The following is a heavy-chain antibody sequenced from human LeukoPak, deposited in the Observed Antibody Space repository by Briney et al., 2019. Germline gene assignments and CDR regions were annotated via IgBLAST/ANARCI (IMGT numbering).Heavy chain of an antibody. CDR1: GFTFSSYW. D-gene: IGHD3-3*01. CDR2: IKEDGSEK. V-gene: IGHV3-7*01. CDR3: ARGSGWFDP. J-gene: IGHJ5*02. Sequence: GGSLRLSCAASGFTFSSYWMTWVRQAPGKGPEWVANIKEDGSEKDYEDAVKGRFTISRDNAKNSLYLQMNSLRAEDTAVYHCARGSGWFDPWGQGTLVTVSS.